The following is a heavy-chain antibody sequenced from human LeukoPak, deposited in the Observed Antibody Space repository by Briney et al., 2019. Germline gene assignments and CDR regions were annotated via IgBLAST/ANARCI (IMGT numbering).Heavy chain of an antibody. Sequence: ASVKVSCEASGYTFTSYDINWVRQATGQGLEWMGWMNPNSGNTGYAQKFQGRVTMTRNTSISTAYMELSSLRSEDTAVYYCARVMGIAARRYYYYMDVWGKGTTVTVSS. J-gene: IGHJ6*03. CDR1: GYTFTSYD. V-gene: IGHV1-8*01. CDR3: ARVMGIAARRYYYYMDV. D-gene: IGHD6-6*01. CDR2: MNPNSGNT.